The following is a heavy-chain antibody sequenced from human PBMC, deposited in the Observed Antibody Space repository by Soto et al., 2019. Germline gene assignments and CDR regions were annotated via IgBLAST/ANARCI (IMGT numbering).Heavy chain of an antibody. D-gene: IGHD6-13*01. J-gene: IGHJ6*02. V-gene: IGHV4-30-4*01. Sequence: QVQLQESGPGLVKPSQTLSLTCTVSGGSISSGDYYWSWIRQPPGKGLEWIGYIYYSGSTYYNPSLKSRVTISVDPSKNQFSLKLSSVTAADTAVYYCAGPRIAAAGYYYYGMDVWGQGTTVTVSS. CDR1: GGSISSGDYY. CDR3: AGPRIAAAGYYYYGMDV. CDR2: IYYSGST.